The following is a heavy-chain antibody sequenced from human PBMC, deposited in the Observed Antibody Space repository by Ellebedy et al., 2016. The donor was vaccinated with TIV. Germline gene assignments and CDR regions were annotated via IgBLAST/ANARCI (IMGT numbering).Heavy chain of an antibody. J-gene: IGHJ4*02. CDR2: INPNSGGT. CDR3: ARVVYGSGSSKNPGPHFDY. D-gene: IGHD3-10*01. V-gene: IGHV1-2*02. CDR1: GYTFTGYY. Sequence: ASVKVSCKASGYTFTGYYMHWVRQAPGQGLEWMGWINPNSGGTNYAQKFQGRVAMTRDTSVSTAYMELSRLRSDDTAVDYFARVVYGSGSSKNPGPHFDYWGQGTLVTVSS.